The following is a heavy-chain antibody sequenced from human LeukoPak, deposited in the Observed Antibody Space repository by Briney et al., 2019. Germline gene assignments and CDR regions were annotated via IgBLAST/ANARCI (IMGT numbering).Heavy chain of an antibody. D-gene: IGHD6-19*01. V-gene: IGHV3-21*01. CDR1: GFTFSSYS. J-gene: IGHJ5*02. CDR2: ISSSSSYI. Sequence: GGSLRLSCAASGFTFSSYSMNWVRQAPGKGLEWVSSISSSSSYIYYADSVKGRFTISRDNAKNSLYLQMNSLRAEDTAVYYCASSAIAVAAHWYWLDPWGQGTLVTVSS. CDR3: ASSAIAVAAHWYWLDP.